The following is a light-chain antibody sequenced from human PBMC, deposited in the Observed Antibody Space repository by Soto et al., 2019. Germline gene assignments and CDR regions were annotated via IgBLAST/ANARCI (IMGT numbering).Light chain of an antibody. CDR3: QQYGSSLLT. J-gene: IGKJ4*01. CDR1: PTVSDIY. Sequence: EVVLTQSPVTLSLSPGGRATLSCGASPTVSDIYLAWYQQKPGLAPRLLVYDTSSRATGIPDRFSGSGSGTDFTLTINRLEPEDFAVYYCQQYGSSLLTFGGGTKVEIK. V-gene: IGKV3D-20*01. CDR2: DTS.